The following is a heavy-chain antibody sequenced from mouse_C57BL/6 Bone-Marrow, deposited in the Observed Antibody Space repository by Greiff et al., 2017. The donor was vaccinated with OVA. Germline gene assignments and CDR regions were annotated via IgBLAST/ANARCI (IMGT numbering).Heavy chain of an antibody. Sequence: EVQLQESGEGLVKPGGSLKLSCAASGFTFSSYAMSWVRQTPEKRLEWVAYISSGGDYIYYADTVKGRFTISRDNARNTLYLQMSSLKSEDTAMYYCTRVITTVVATDYAMDYWGQGTSVTVAS. CDR1: GFTFSSYA. CDR3: TRVITTVVATDYAMDY. V-gene: IGHV5-9-1*02. CDR2: ISSGGDYI. J-gene: IGHJ4*01. D-gene: IGHD1-1*01.